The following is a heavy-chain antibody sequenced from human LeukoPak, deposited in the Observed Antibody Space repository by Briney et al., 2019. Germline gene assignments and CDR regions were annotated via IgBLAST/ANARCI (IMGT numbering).Heavy chain of an antibody. CDR2: IRYDGSNK. CDR3: AKDGLDIVVVPAAMGVDY. CDR1: GFTFSSYG. Sequence: GGSLRLSCAASGFTFSSYGMHWVRQAPGKGLEWVAFIRYDGSNKYYADSVKGRFTISRDNSKNTLYLQMNSLRAEDTAVYYCAKDGLDIVVVPAAMGVDYWGQGTLVTVSS. V-gene: IGHV3-30*02. D-gene: IGHD2-2*03. J-gene: IGHJ4*02.